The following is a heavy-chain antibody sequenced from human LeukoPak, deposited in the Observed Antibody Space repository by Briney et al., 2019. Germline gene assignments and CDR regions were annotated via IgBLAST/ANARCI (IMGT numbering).Heavy chain of an antibody. D-gene: IGHD2-15*01. V-gene: IGHV3-43*01. CDR1: GFTFDDYT. J-gene: IGHJ6*02. CDR2: ISWDGGST. Sequence: GGSLRLSCAASGFTFDDYTMHWVRQAPGKGLEWVSLISWDGGSTYYADSVKGRFTISRDNSKNSLYLQMNSLRTEDTALYYCAKDAYYSPISPYSYYGMDVWGQGTTVTVSS. CDR3: AKDAYYSPISPYSYYGMDV.